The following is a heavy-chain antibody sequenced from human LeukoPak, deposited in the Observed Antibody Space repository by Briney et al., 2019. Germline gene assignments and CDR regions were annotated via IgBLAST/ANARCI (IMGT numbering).Heavy chain of an antibody. Sequence: GGSLRLPCAASGFTFSSYGMHWVRQAPGKGLEWVAVIWYDGSNKYYADSVKGRFTISRDNSKNTLYLQMNSLRAEDTAVYYCAREDHFNWNYSYWGQGTLVTVSS. J-gene: IGHJ4*02. D-gene: IGHD1-7*01. V-gene: IGHV3-33*01. CDR3: AREDHFNWNYSY. CDR2: IWYDGSNK. CDR1: GFTFSSYG.